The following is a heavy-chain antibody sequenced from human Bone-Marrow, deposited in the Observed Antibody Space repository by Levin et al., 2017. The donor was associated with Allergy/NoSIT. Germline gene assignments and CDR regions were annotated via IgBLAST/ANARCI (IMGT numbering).Heavy chain of an antibody. V-gene: IGHV3-66*02. CDR3: ARVGAFDWATFSMDV. J-gene: IGHJ6*03. CDR2: IYSDGYT. Sequence: AGGSLRLSCAASEFTVSSNYMNWVRHAPGKGLEWVSVIYSDGYTYYADSVKGRFTISRDNSKSTLYLQMNSLRVEDTAVYYCARVGAFDWATFSMDVWGKGTTVTVSS. CDR1: EFTVSSNY. D-gene: IGHD3-9*01.